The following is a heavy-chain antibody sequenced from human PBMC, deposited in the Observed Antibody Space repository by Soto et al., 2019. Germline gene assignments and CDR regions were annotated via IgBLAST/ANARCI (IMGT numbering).Heavy chain of an antibody. Sequence: ASVKVSCKASGYTFTGYYMHWVRQAPGQGLEWMGWINPNSGGTNYAQKFQGWVTMTRDTSISTAYMELSSLRSEDTAVYYCARGDIVATGFDYYYYGMDVWGQGTTVTVSS. J-gene: IGHJ6*02. V-gene: IGHV1-2*04. CDR1: GYTFTGYY. CDR2: INPNSGGT. D-gene: IGHD5-12*01. CDR3: ARGDIVATGFDYYYYGMDV.